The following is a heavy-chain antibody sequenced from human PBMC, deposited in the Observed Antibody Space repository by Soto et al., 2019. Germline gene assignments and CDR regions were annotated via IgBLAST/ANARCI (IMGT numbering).Heavy chain of an antibody. Sequence: SETLSLTCTVSGGSISSSSYYWGWIRQPPGKGLEWIGSIYYSGSTYYNPSLKSRVTISVDTSKNQFSLKLSSVTAADTAVYYCARHRDYYGSGSYYNPGGMDVWGQGTTVTVSS. CDR2: IYYSGST. J-gene: IGHJ6*02. D-gene: IGHD3-10*01. V-gene: IGHV4-39*01. CDR3: ARHRDYYGSGSYYNPGGMDV. CDR1: GGSISSSSYY.